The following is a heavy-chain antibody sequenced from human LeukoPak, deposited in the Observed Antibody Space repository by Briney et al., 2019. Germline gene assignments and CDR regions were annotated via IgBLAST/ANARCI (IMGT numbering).Heavy chain of an antibody. Sequence: SETLSLTCAVYGGSFSGYYWSRIRQPPGKGLEWIGEINHSGSTNYNPSLKSRVTISVDTSKNQFSLKLSSVTAADTAVYYCAREEARPLSDYVWGSYRWAVLGIDYWGQGTLVTVSS. CDR2: INHSGST. J-gene: IGHJ4*02. D-gene: IGHD3-16*02. V-gene: IGHV4-34*01. CDR3: AREEARPLSDYVWGSYRWAVLGIDY. CDR1: GGSFSGYY.